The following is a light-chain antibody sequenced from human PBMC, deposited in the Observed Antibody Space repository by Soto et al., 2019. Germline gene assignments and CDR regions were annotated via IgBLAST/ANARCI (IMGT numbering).Light chain of an antibody. CDR1: QSIGSSY. J-gene: IGKJ5*01. CDR3: QQYSSSPIT. V-gene: IGKV3-20*01. CDR2: GAS. Sequence: EVVLTQSPGTLSLSPGERATLSCRASQSIGSSYLAWYQQKPGQAPRLLIYGASSRATGIPDRFSGGGSGTDFSLTISRLDPEDFAVYYCQQYSSSPITFGQGTLLEIK.